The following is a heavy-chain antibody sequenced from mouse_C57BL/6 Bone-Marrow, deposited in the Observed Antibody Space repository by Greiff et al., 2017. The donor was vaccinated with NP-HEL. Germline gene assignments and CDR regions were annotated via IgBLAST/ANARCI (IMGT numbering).Heavy chain of an antibody. CDR3: ARRDAY. CDR2: IYPRSGNT. J-gene: IGHJ3*01. CDR1: GYTFTSYG. Sequence: QVQLQQPGAELARPGASVKLSCKASGYTFTSYGISWVKQRTGQGLEWIGEIYPRSGNTYYNEKFKGKATLTADKSSSTVYMELRSLKAEDSEVYFCARRDAYWGQGTLVTVSA. V-gene: IGHV1-81*01.